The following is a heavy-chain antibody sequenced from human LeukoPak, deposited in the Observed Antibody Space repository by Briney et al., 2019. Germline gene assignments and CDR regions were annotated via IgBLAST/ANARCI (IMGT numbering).Heavy chain of an antibody. V-gene: IGHV3-9*01. Sequence: GRSLRLSCAASGFTFDDYAMHWVRQVPGKGLEWVSGISWESDSASYADSVKDRFTISRDNAKKSLYLQMNSLRAEDTAVYYCAREENGAKSALDYWGQGTLVTVSS. CDR1: GFTFDDYA. CDR2: ISWESDSA. J-gene: IGHJ4*02. CDR3: AREENGAKSALDY. D-gene: IGHD4/OR15-4a*01.